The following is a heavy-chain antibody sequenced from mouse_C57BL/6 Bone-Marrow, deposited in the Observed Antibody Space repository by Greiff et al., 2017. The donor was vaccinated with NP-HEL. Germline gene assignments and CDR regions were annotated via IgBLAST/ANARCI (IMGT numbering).Heavy chain of an antibody. D-gene: IGHD1-1*01. CDR2: IDPSDSYT. V-gene: IGHV1-59*01. CDR1: GYTFTSYW. CDR3: ARSATDSTTGGFAY. J-gene: IGHJ3*01. Sequence: VQLQQPGAELVRPGTSVKLSCKASGYTFTSYWMHWVKQRPGQGLEWIGVIDPSDSYTNYNQKFKGKATLTVDTSSSTAYMQLSSLTSEDSAVYYGARSATDSTTGGFAYWGQGTLVTVSA.